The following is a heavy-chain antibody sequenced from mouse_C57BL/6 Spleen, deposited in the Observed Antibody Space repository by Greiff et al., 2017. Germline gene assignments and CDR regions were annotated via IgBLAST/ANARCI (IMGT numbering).Heavy chain of an antibody. V-gene: IGHV1-54*01. CDR2: INPGSGGT. Sequence: QVQLQQSGAELVRPGTSVKVSCKASGYAFTNYLIEWVKQRPGQGLEWIGVINPGSGGTNYNEKFKGKATLTAEQSSSTAYMQLSSLTSEDSAVYFCARNGYDYGDWYFEVWGTGTTVTVSS. CDR1: GYAFTNYL. D-gene: IGHD2-4*01. J-gene: IGHJ1*03. CDR3: ARNGYDYGDWYFEV.